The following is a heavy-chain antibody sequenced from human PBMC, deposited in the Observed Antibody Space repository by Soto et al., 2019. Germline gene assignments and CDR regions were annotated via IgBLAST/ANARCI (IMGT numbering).Heavy chain of an antibody. D-gene: IGHD6-19*01. J-gene: IGHJ5*02. CDR2: ISSSSSYI. CDR3: ARPHIGWQWPPWANWFDP. CDR1: GFTFSSYS. V-gene: IGHV3-21*01. Sequence: GGSLRLSCAASGFTFSSYSMNWVRQAPGKGLEWVSSISSSSSYIYYADSVKGRFTISRDNAKNSLYLQMNSLRAEDTDVYYCARPHIGWQWPPWANWFDPWGQGTLVTVSS.